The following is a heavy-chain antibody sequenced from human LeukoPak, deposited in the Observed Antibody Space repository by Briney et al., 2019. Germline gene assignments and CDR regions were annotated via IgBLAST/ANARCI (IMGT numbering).Heavy chain of an antibody. V-gene: IGHV4-31*03. CDR1: GGSISSGGYY. J-gene: IGHJ4*02. CDR3: ARDRGPNWDYYFDY. Sequence: PSETLSLTCTVSGGSISSGGYYWSWIRQHPGKGLEWIGYIYYSGSTYYNPSLKSRVTISVDTSKNQFSLKLSSVTAADTAVYYCARDRGPNWDYYFDYWGQGTLVTVSS. CDR2: IYYSGST. D-gene: IGHD7-27*01.